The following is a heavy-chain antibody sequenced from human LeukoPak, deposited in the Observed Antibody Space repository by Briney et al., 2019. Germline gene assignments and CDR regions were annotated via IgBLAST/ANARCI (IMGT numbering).Heavy chain of an antibody. V-gene: IGHV3-48*01. CDR3: ARDRGVRGP. CDR2: ISSSSGTI. CDR1: GFTFSSYS. J-gene: IGHJ4*02. Sequence: GGSLRLSCAASGFTFSSYSMNWVRQAPGKGLEWVSYISSSSGTIYYADSVKGRFTISRDNAKNSLYLQMNSLRAEDTAVYYCARDRGVRGPWGQGTLVTVSS. D-gene: IGHD3-10*01.